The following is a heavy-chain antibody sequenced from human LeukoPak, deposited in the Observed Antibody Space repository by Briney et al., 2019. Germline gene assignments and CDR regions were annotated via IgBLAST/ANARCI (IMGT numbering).Heavy chain of an antibody. CDR3: ARHRSSGWYTVGRIDY. V-gene: IGHV4-34*01. D-gene: IGHD6-19*01. Sequence: SETLSLTCAVYGGSFSGYYWSWIRQPPGKGLEWIGEINHSGSTNYNPSLKSRVTISVDTSKNQFSLKLSSVTAADTAVYYCARHRSSGWYTVGRIDYWGQGTLVTVSS. J-gene: IGHJ4*02. CDR2: INHSGST. CDR1: GGSFSGYY.